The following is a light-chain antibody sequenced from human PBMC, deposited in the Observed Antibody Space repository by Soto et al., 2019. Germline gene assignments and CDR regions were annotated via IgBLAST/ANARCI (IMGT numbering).Light chain of an antibody. CDR3: QHWNDYSWT. CDR2: KTS. V-gene: IGKV1-5*03. Sequence: DIHMTQSPSTLSASVGDRVTITCRASQSISIWLDWYQQKPGKAPNLLIYKTSSLETGVPSRFSGSGSGTEFTRTISSLQPDEFTTYYCQHWNDYSWTFGQGTKVEVK. CDR1: QSISIW. J-gene: IGKJ1*01.